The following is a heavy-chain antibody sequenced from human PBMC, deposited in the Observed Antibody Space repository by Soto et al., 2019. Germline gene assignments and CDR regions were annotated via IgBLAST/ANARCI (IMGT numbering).Heavy chain of an antibody. V-gene: IGHV1-2*04. D-gene: IGHD6-19*01. CDR2: INPNSGGT. J-gene: IGHJ6*02. CDR3: ARDRIAVADPYYYGMDV. CDR1: GYTFTGYY. Sequence: ASVKVSCKASGYTFTGYYMHWVRQAPGQGLEWMGWINPNSGGTNYAQKFQGWVTMTRDTSISTAYMELSRLRSDDTAVYYCARDRIAVADPYYYGMDVWGQGTTVTAP.